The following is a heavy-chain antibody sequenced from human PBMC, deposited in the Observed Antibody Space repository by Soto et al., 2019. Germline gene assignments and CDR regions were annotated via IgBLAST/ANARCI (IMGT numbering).Heavy chain of an antibody. Sequence: GGSLRLSCAASGLMFNDYWMDWGRQAPGKGPVWGSQINADGSSTTYADSVKGRFTISRENGKNTLYLQMNSLRVEDTALYYCASGMNWNYPYFDNWGQGTQVTVSS. D-gene: IGHD1-7*01. J-gene: IGHJ4*02. CDR2: INADGSST. CDR3: ASGMNWNYPYFDN. CDR1: GLMFNDYW. V-gene: IGHV3-74*03.